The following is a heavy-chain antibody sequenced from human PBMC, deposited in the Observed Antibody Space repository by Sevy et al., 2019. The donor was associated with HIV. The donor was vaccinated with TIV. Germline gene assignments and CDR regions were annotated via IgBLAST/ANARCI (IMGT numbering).Heavy chain of an antibody. V-gene: IGHV3-21*04. J-gene: IGHJ4*02. CDR1: GFAFYDYS. CDR3: AREGCTRPHDY. Sequence: GGSLRLSCAASGFAFYDYSMSWIRQAPGKGLEWVATLSCGCGEINYADSVKGRFTISRDNSKNSFYLQMDNLRVEDTALYYCAREGCTRPHDYWGQGTRVTVSS. CDR2: LSCGCGEI. D-gene: IGHD2-8*01.